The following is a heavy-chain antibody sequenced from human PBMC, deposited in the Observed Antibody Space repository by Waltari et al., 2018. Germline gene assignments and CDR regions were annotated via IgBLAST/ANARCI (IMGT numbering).Heavy chain of an antibody. V-gene: IGHV3-53*02. D-gene: IGHD3-22*01. CDR2: IYSGGST. Sequence: EVKLVETGGGLIQPGGSLSLSCAASGFTVTSNYLSWVRQAPGKGLQWVSLIYSGGSTYYADSVKGRFTISRDNSKNTLYLQMNSLRAEDTAVYYCAREAGGYDSRGYFDYWGQGTMVTVSS. CDR1: GFTVTSNY. CDR3: AREAGGYDSRGYFDY. J-gene: IGHJ4*02.